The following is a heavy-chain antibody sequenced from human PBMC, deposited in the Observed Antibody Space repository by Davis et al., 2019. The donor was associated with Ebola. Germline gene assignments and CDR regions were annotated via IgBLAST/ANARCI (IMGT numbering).Heavy chain of an antibody. D-gene: IGHD5-24*01. CDR3: ARTVGVEMATIVFDY. V-gene: IGHV1-2*02. CDR2: INPNSGGT. J-gene: IGHJ4*02. Sequence: ASVKVSCKASGYTFTGYYMHWVRQAPGQGLEWMGWINPNSGGTNYAQKFQGRVTMTRDTSISTAYMELSRLRSEDTAVYYCARTVGVEMATIVFDYWGQGTLVTVSS. CDR1: GYTFTGYY.